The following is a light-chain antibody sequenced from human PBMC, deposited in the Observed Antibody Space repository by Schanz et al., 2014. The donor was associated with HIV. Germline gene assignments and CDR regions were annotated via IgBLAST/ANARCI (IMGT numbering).Light chain of an antibody. J-gene: IGLJ3*02. CDR3: SSYAGNNNLL. CDR1: SSDIGRYKY. V-gene: IGLV2-8*01. CDR2: EVT. Sequence: QSVLTQPPSASGSPGQSVTISCTGTSSDIGRYKYVSWYQQFPGRAPKLIISEVTKRPSGVPDRFSGSKSGNTASLTVSGLQAEDEAVYHCSSYAGNNNLLFGGGTKVTVL.